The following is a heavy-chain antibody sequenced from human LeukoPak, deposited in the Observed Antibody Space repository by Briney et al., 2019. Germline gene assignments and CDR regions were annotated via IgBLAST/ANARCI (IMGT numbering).Heavy chain of an antibody. CDR1: GFTVSSNY. Sequence: GGSLRLSCAASGFTVSSNYMGWVRQAPGKGLEWVSVIYSGGSAYYADSVKGRFTISRDNSKNTLYLQMNSLRAEDTAVYYCARDVTMVRGVIVYWGQGTLVTVSS. J-gene: IGHJ4*02. CDR3: ARDVTMVRGVIVY. V-gene: IGHV3-53*01. CDR2: IYSGGSA. D-gene: IGHD3-10*01.